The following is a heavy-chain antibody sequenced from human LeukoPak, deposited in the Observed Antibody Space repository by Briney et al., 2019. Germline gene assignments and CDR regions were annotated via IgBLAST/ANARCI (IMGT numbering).Heavy chain of an antibody. CDR3: ARNRYCSGGSCHSWFDP. V-gene: IGHV3-66*01. CDR2: IYSGGST. J-gene: IGHJ5*02. D-gene: IGHD2-15*01. Sequence: PGGSLRLSCAASGFTVSSNYMSWVRQAPGKGLEWVSVIYSGGSTYYADSVKGRFTISRDNSKNTLYLQMNSLRAEDTAVYYCARNRYCSGGSCHSWFDPWGQGTLVTVSS. CDR1: GFTVSSNY.